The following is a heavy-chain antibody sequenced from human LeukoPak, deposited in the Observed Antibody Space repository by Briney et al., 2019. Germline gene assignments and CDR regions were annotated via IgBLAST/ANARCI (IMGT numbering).Heavy chain of an antibody. J-gene: IGHJ4*02. D-gene: IGHD6-13*01. Sequence: ASVKVSCKASGGTFSSYAISWVRQAPGQGLEWMGGIIPIFGTANYAQKFQGRVTITTDESTSTAYMELSSLRSEDTAVYYCASRPRHRPSSFDYWGQGTLVTVSS. CDR3: ASRPRHRPSSFDY. CDR1: GGTFSSYA. CDR2: IIPIFGTA. V-gene: IGHV1-69*05.